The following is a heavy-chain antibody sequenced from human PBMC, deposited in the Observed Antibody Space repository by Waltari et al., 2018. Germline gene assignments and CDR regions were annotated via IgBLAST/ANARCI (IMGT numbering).Heavy chain of an antibody. CDR3: ARGGPAIFGVLITKRFDY. V-gene: IGHV1-2*06. CDR2: INPKRGGT. Sequence: QVQLVQSGAEVKKPGASVKVSCKASGYTFTDYYMHWVRQAPGHGLEWMGRINPKRGGTNYTQKFQGRVTMTRDTSISTAYMELSRLRSDDTAVYYCARGGPAIFGVLITKRFDYWGQGTLVTVSS. CDR1: GYTFTDYY. D-gene: IGHD3-3*01. J-gene: IGHJ4*02.